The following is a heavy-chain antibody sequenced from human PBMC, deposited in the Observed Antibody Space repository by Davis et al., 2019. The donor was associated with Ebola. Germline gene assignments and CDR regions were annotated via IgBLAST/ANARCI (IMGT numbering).Heavy chain of an antibody. CDR2: VSAHNGHT. V-gene: IGHV1-18*01. CDR1: GYTFTNYG. J-gene: IGHJ4*02. CDR3: ARAGATLTQSFDN. D-gene: IGHD7-27*01. Sequence: ASVKVSCKASGYTFTNYGVSWVRQAPGLGLEWMGWVSAHNGHTDYAQNFQGRVTLTTDTSTSTAYMELRSLRSHDTAVYYCARAGATLTQSFDNWGQGTQVTVS.